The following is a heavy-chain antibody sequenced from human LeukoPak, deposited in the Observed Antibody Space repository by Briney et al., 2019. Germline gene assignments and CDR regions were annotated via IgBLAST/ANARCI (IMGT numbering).Heavy chain of an antibody. Sequence: GGSLRLSCAASGFTVSSNYMSWVRQAPGKGLEWVSVIYSGGSTYYADSVKGRFTISRDNSKNTLYLQMNSLRAEDTAVYYCARVGYDYYYGMDVWGQGTTVTVSS. CDR3: ARVGYDYYYGMDV. J-gene: IGHJ6*02. CDR2: IYSGGST. V-gene: IGHV3-53*01. CDR1: GFTVSSNY.